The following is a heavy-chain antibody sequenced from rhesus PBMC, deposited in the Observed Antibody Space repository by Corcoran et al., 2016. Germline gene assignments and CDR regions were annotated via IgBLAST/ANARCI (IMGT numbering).Heavy chain of an antibody. CDR1: GYSISSGSG. J-gene: IGHJ4*01. CDR3: AREYLAAAGYYYFDY. Sequence: QVQLQESGPGLVKPSETLSLPCAVSGYSISSGSGWSWIRQPPGKGLEWIGYIGGSSGRTNTNPALKGRVTISKDTAKNQFSLKRSSVTAADTAVYYCAREYLAAAGYYYFDYWGQGVLVTVSS. D-gene: IGHD6-25*01. V-gene: IGHV4-127*01. CDR2: IGGSSGRT.